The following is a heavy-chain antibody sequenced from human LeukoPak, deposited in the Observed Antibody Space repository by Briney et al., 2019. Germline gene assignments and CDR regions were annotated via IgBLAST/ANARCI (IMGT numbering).Heavy chain of an antibody. J-gene: IGHJ4*02. D-gene: IGHD6-13*01. V-gene: IGHV3-30*19. CDR2: IWYDGSNK. Sequence: GGSLRLSCAASGFTFSSYGMHWVRQAPGKGLEWVAVIWYDGSNKYYADSVKGRFTISRDNSKNTLYLQMNSLRAEDTAVYYCASLHSSSWYMFDYWGQGTLVTVSS. CDR1: GFTFSSYG. CDR3: ASLHSSSWYMFDY.